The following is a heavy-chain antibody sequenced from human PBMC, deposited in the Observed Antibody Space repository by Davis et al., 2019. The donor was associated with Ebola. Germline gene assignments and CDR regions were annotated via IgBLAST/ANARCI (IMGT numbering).Heavy chain of an antibody. Sequence: GESLKISCAASGFTFSTYEMNWVRQAPGKGLEWVSYISSSDSTIYYADSVKGRFTISRDNAKNSLYLQMNSLRAEDTAVYYCGAGSGWIFSSWGQGTLVTVSS. J-gene: IGHJ5*02. CDR1: GFTFSTYE. CDR3: GAGSGWIFSS. CDR2: ISSSDSTI. D-gene: IGHD6-25*01. V-gene: IGHV3-48*03.